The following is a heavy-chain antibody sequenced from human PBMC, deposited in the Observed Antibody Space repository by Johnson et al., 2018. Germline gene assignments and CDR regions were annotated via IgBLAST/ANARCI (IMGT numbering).Heavy chain of an antibody. CDR3: AKDRGSYNYYYGMDV. J-gene: IGHJ6*02. V-gene: IGHV3-30*18. Sequence: QVQLVQSGGGVVQPGRSLRLSCAASGFTFSSYGMHWVRQAPGKGLEWVAVISYDGSNKYYADSVKGRFTIPRDNSKNTLYLQMNSLRAEDTAVYYCAKDRGSYNYYYGMDVWGQGTTVTVSS. CDR2: ISYDGSNK. CDR1: GFTFSSYG. D-gene: IGHD1-26*01.